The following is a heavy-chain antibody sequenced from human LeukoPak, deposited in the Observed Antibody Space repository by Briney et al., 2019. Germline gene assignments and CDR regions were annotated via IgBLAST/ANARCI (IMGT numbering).Heavy chain of an antibody. Sequence: GGSLRLSCVASGFSLSDYWMTWVRQAPGKGLQWVANIDRDGGEKNLDSLKGRFTISRDNAKNSLYLQINSLRAEDTAVYYCARECGNGGSCYSDFDCWGPGTLVTVSS. J-gene: IGHJ4*02. V-gene: IGHV3-7*03. CDR3: ARECGNGGSCYSDFDC. CDR1: GFSLSDYW. D-gene: IGHD2-15*01. CDR2: IDRDGGEK.